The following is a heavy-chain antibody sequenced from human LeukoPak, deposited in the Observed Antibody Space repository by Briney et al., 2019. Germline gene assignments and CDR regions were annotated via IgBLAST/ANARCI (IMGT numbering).Heavy chain of an antibody. CDR3: ARLMGSYFDH. Sequence: GGSLRLSCAASGFTFSTYGMHWVRQAPGKGLEWVAVIWYGGSNTYYADSVKGRFTISRDNSKNTLFLQMDSLRAEDTAVYYCARLMGSYFDHWGQGTLVTVSS. J-gene: IGHJ4*02. D-gene: IGHD2-8*01. V-gene: IGHV3-33*08. CDR1: GFTFSTYG. CDR2: IWYGGSNT.